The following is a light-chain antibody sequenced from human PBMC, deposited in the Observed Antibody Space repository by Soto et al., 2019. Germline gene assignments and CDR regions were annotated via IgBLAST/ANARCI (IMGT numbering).Light chain of an antibody. CDR2: EVT. V-gene: IGLV2-23*02. Sequence: QSALTQPASVSGSPGQSITISCTGTSSDVGSYDLVSWYQQHPGKAPRLIIYEVTKRPSGVSNRCSGSKSGSTASLTFSGLQAEDEADYFCCSYAGVSTFVFGTGTKLTVL. CDR1: SSDVGSYDL. CDR3: CSYAGVSTFV. J-gene: IGLJ1*01.